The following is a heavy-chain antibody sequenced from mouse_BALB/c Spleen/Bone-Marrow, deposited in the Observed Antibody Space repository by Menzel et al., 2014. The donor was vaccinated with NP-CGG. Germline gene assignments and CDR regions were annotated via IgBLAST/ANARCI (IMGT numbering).Heavy chain of an antibody. CDR2: IDPANGNT. Sequence: EVHLQHSGAELVKPGASVKLSCTASGFNIKDTYMHWVKQRPEQGLEWIGRIDPANGNTKYDPKFQGKATITADTSSNTAYLQLSSLTSEDTAVYYCAAYYRYLAWFAYWGQGTLVTVSA. J-gene: IGHJ3*01. V-gene: IGHV14-3*02. D-gene: IGHD2-14*01. CDR1: GFNIKDTY. CDR3: AAYYRYLAWFAY.